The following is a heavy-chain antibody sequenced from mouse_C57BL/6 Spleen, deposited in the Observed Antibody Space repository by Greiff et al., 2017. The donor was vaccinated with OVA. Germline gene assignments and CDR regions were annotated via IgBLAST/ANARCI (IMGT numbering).Heavy chain of an antibody. CDR1: GFTFSNYW. V-gene: IGHV6-3*01. D-gene: IGHD2-10*01. CDR2: IRLKSDNYAT. CDR3: TGTLFLLFIPSFDY. Sequence: EVKLMESGGGLVQPGGSMKLSCVASGFTFSNYWMNWVRQSPEKGLEWVAQIRLKSDNYATHYAESVKGRFTISRDDSKSSVYLQMNNLRAEDTGIYYCTGTLFLLFIPSFDYWGQGTTLTVSS. J-gene: IGHJ2*01.